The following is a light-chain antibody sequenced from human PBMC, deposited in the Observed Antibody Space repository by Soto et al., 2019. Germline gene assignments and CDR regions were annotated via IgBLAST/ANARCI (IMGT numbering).Light chain of an antibody. Sequence: EIVLTHSPATLSLSPCERATLSFSASQSVSSYLAWYQQKPGQAPRLLIYDASNRATGIPARFSGSGSGTDFTLTISSLEPEDFAVYYCQQRSNWPPAFGGGTKVDIK. CDR1: QSVSSY. CDR3: QQRSNWPPA. V-gene: IGKV3-11*01. J-gene: IGKJ4*01. CDR2: DAS.